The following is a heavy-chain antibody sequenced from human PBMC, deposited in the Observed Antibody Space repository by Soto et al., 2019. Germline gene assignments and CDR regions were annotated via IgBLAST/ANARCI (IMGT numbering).Heavy chain of an antibody. CDR3: ARDPHGAGSEDYYYGMDV. Sequence: ASVKVSCKASGYTFTSYGISWVRQAPGQGLEWMGWTSAYNGNTNYAQKLQGRVTMTTDTSTSTAYMELRSLRSDDTAVYYCARDPHGAGSEDYYYGMDVWGQGTTVTVSS. J-gene: IGHJ6*02. CDR2: TSAYNGNT. D-gene: IGHD2-15*01. V-gene: IGHV1-18*01. CDR1: GYTFTSYG.